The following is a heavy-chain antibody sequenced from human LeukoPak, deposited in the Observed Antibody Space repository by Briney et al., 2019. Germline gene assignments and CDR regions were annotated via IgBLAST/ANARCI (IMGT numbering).Heavy chain of an antibody. CDR2: IYYSGST. V-gene: IGHV4-59*11. CDR3: ATNTHYGMDV. D-gene: IGHD4/OR15-4a*01. J-gene: IGHJ6*02. CDR1: GGSISSHY. Sequence: PSETLSLTCTVSGGSISSHYWSWIRQPPGKGLEWIGYIYYSGSTNYNPSLKSRVTISVDTSKNQFSLKLSSVTAADTAVYYCATNTHYGMDVWGQGTTVTVSS.